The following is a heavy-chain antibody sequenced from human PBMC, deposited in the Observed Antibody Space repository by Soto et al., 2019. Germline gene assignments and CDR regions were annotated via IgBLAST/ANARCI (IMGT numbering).Heavy chain of an antibody. V-gene: IGHV4-4*02. CDR3: ARDVVAVAGTPNYFDY. Sequence: QVQLQESGPGLVKPSGTLSLTCAVSGGSISSSNWWSWVRQPPGKGLEWIGEIYHSGSTNYNPSLGGRVTMSVDKSKNRFSLKLSSVTAADTAVYYCARDVVAVAGTPNYFDYWGQGTLVTVSS. J-gene: IGHJ4*02. CDR2: IYHSGST. CDR1: GGSISSSNW. D-gene: IGHD6-19*01.